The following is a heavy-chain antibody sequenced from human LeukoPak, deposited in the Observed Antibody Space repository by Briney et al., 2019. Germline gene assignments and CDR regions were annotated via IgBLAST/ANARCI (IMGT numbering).Heavy chain of an antibody. J-gene: IGHJ3*02. V-gene: IGHV4-61*02. D-gene: IGHD3-22*01. Sequence: PSETLSLTCTVSGGSISSGSYYWNWIRQPAGKGLEWIGRIYPSGSTNYNPSLKSRVTISVDTSKNQFSLKLSSVTAADTAVYFCARGPYSYDSSGAFDIWGQGTMVTVSS. CDR3: ARGPYSYDSSGAFDI. CDR1: GGSISSGSYY. CDR2: IYPSGST.